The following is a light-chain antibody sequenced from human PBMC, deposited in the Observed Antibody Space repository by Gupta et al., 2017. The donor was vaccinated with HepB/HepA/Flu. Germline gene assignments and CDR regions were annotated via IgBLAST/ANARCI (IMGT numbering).Light chain of an antibody. CDR2: DVD. CDR3: TSYTKTSTGV. V-gene: IGLV2-14*01. CDR1: SSDIGADNF. Sequence: QSALTQPAPVSGSPGQSTTISCTGTSSDIGADNFVSCYQQHPGKAPKLIIYDVDNRPSGVSDGFSGAKSGNTASLIISGRQTEVEADYYCTSYTKTSTGVFGGGTKLTVL. J-gene: IGLJ2*01.